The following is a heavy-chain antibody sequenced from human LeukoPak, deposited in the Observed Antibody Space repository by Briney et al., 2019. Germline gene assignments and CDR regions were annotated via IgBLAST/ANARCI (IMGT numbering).Heavy chain of an antibody. CDR2: ISWNSGSI. Sequence: GGSLRLSCAASGFTFDDYAMHWVRQAPGKGLEWVSGISWNSGSIGYADSVKGRFTISRDNAKNSLYLQMNSLRAEDTALYYCAKEIRGYYDSSGYYSGFDYWGQGTPVTVSS. V-gene: IGHV3-9*01. D-gene: IGHD3-22*01. J-gene: IGHJ4*02. CDR3: AKEIRGYYDSSGYYSGFDY. CDR1: GFTFDDYA.